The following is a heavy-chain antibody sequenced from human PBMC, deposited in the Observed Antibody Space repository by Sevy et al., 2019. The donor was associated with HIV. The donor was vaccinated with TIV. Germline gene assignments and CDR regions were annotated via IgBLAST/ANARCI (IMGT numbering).Heavy chain of an antibody. CDR3: ATTKDYYENSGDPFDY. CDR2: FDPEDHER. D-gene: IGHD3-22*01. V-gene: IGHV1-24*01. CDR1: GYTLTRLA. J-gene: IGHJ4*02. Sequence: ASVKVSCKVSGYTLTRLAMHWVRQAPGKGLEWMGSFDPEDHERIYAQKWQGRFSMTEDTSTDTAYMELSNLRSEDTAVYYCATTKDYYENSGDPFDYWGQGTLVTVSS.